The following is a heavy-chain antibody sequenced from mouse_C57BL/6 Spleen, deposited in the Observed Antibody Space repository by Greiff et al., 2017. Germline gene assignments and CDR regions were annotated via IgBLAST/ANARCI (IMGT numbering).Heavy chain of an antibody. CDR1: GFTFSSYG. D-gene: IGHD1-1*01. J-gene: IGHJ2*01. CDR2: ISSGGSYT. V-gene: IGHV5-6*01. CDR3: ARLNTTVVAHFDY. Sequence: EVQVVESGGDLVKPGGSLKLSCAASGFTFSSYGMSWVRQTPDKRLEWVATISSGGSYTYYPDSVKGRFTISRDNAKNTLYLQMSSLKSEDTAMYYCARLNTTVVAHFDYWGQGTTLTVSS.